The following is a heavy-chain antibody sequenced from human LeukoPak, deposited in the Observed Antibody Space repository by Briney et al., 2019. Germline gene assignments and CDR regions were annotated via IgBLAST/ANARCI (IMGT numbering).Heavy chain of an antibody. D-gene: IGHD3-9*01. V-gene: IGHV4-31*03. CDR1: GGSISNGGFY. Sequence: SETLSLTCTVSGGSISNGGFYLSWIRQHPGKGLEWIGSIYRSGSTYYNPSLYNPSLKSRVIMSLDTSKNQFSLKLNSVTATDTAVYCCARDLTGYFKFDFWGQGTLVTVSS. CDR3: ARDLTGYFKFDF. J-gene: IGHJ4*02. CDR2: IYRSGST.